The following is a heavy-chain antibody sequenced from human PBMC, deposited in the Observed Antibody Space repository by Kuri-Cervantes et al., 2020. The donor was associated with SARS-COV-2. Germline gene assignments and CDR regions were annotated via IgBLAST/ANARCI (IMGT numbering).Heavy chain of an antibody. V-gene: IGHV4-39*01. CDR2: ISYSGST. CDR3: ARLIYYDNSGYYPSWFDP. CDR1: GGSISASTYY. J-gene: IGHJ5*02. D-gene: IGHD3-22*01. Sequence: GSLRLSCTVSGGSISASTYYWGWIRQPPGRGLEWIGGISYSGSTYYNPSLKSRVTISVDTSRNQLSLELSSVTAADTAVYYCARLIYYDNSGYYPSWFDPWGQGILVTVSS.